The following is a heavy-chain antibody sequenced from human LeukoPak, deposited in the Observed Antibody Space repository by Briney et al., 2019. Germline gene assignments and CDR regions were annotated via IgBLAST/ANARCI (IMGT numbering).Heavy chain of an antibody. CDR2: LSGGGGST. J-gene: IGHJ5*02. Sequence: GGSLRLSCAASGFTFSSYAMSWVRQAPGKGLDWVSGLSGGGGSTYYADSVKGRFTISRDNSKNTLYLQMNSLRAEDTAVYYCARTGYCSSTSCSAGFGPWGQGTLVTVSS. CDR1: GFTFSSYA. CDR3: ARTGYCSSTSCSAGFGP. D-gene: IGHD2-2*01. V-gene: IGHV3-23*01.